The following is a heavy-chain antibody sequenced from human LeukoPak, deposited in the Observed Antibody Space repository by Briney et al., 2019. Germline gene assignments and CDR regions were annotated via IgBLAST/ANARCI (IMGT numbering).Heavy chain of an antibody. CDR3: AGSTRTDYYYYYMDV. CDR1: GGSISSYY. J-gene: IGHJ6*03. D-gene: IGHD2-2*01. V-gene: IGHV4-4*07. CDR2: IYTSGST. Sequence: SETLSLTCTVSGGSISSYYWSWIRQPAGKGLEWIGRIYTSGSTNYNPSLKSRVTMSVDTSKNQFSLKLSSVTAADTAVYYCAGSTRTDYYYYYMDVWGKGTTVTVSS.